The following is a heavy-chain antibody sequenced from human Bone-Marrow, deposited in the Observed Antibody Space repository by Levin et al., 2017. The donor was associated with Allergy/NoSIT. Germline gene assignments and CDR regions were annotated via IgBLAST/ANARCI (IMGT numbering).Heavy chain of an antibody. Sequence: ASVKVSCTASGFTVNYNYMYWVRQAPGKGLEWVSIFYHGDTTYYADSVKGRFTISRDNSKNTLYLQMISLRPDDTAVYYCARGTYGNPDYWGQGTLVTVSS. J-gene: IGHJ4*02. CDR3: ARGTYGNPDY. D-gene: IGHD1-1*01. CDR2: FYHGDTT. CDR1: GFTVNYNY. V-gene: IGHV3-53*01.